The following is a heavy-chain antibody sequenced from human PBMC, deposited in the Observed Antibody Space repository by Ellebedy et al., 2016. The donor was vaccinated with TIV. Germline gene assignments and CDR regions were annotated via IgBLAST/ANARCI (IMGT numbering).Heavy chain of an antibody. Sequence: PGGSLRLSCAASGFTVSSNYMSWVRQAPGTGLEWVSVIYSGGSTYYADSVKGRFTISGDNSKNTLYLQMNSLRAEDTAVYYCARDGPPSVGFGELRNWGQGTLVTVSS. CDR2: IYSGGST. D-gene: IGHD3-10*01. V-gene: IGHV3-53*01. CDR3: ARDGPPSVGFGELRN. CDR1: GFTVSSNY. J-gene: IGHJ4*02.